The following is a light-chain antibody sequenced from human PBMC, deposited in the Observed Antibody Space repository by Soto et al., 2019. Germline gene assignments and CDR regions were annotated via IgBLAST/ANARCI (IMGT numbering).Light chain of an antibody. CDR3: MQSIQVPSIT. CDR2: LGS. V-gene: IGKV2-28*01. J-gene: IGKJ5*01. CDR1: QTLLHTNGYNY. Sequence: DIVMTQSPLSLPVTPGEPASISCRSSQTLLHTNGYNYLDWYLQRPGQSPHLLIYLGSNRASGVPDRFSGSGSGTDFTLKISRVEAEDVGVYYCMQSIQVPSITFGQGTRLEIK.